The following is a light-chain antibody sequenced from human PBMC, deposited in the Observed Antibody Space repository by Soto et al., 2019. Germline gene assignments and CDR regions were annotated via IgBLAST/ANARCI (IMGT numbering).Light chain of an antibody. CDR3: QQRSDWPST. V-gene: IGKV3-11*01. J-gene: IGKJ4*01. Sequence: EIVLTQSPATLSLSPGERATLSCRASQSVSSYLAWYQQKPGQAPRLLIYDASNRATGIPARFSGSGSGTEFTRTISSLEPDDLGVYYCQQRSDWPSTFGGGTKVQIK. CDR2: DAS. CDR1: QSVSSY.